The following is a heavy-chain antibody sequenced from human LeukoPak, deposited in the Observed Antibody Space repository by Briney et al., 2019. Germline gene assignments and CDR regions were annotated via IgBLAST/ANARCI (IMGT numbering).Heavy chain of an antibody. CDR3: ASSAVGADFDY. D-gene: IGHD1-26*01. CDR1: GLTFSSHA. V-gene: IGHV3-23*01. Sequence: GGSLRLSCAASGLTFSSHAMSWVRQAPGRGLEWVSSIAIIAESTYYADSVKGRFTISRDNSKNTVYLQMDSLRAEDTAVYYCASSAVGADFDYWGQGTLVTVSS. J-gene: IGHJ4*02. CDR2: IAIIAEST.